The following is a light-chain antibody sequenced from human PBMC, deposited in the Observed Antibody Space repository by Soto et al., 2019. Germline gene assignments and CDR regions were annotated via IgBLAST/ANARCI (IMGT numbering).Light chain of an antibody. J-gene: IGLJ1*01. CDR1: SSDVGGYNY. CDR3: SSYTSSSTNV. CDR2: EVS. Sequence: QSVLTQPASVSRSPGQSITISCTGTSSDVGGYNYVSWYQQHPGKAPKLMIYEVSNRPSGVSNRFSGSKSGNTASLTISGLQAEDEADYYCSSYTSSSTNVFGTGTKVTVL. V-gene: IGLV2-14*01.